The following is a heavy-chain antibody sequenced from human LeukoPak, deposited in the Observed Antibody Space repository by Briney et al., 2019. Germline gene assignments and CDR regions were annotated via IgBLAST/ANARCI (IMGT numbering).Heavy chain of an antibody. CDR1: GFTISDYY. J-gene: IGHJ5*02. D-gene: IGHD1-26*01. CDR2: ISSSGSTI. V-gene: IGHV3-11*01. Sequence: GGSLRLSCAASGFTISDYYMSWIRQAPGKGLEWVSYISSSGSTIYYADSVKGRFTISRDNAKNSLYLQMNSLRAEDTAVYYCARDLSLFPPSGVGATAFDPWGQGTLVTVSS. CDR3: ARDLSLFPPSGVGATAFDP.